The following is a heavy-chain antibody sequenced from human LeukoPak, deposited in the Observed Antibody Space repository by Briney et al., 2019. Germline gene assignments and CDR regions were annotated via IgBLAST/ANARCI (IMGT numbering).Heavy chain of an antibody. J-gene: IGHJ3*02. CDR3: ASHYDSSSFDAFDI. Sequence: KPSETLSLTCTVSGGSISSGGYYWSWIRQHPGKGLEWIGYIYYSGSTNYNPSLKSRVTMSVDTSTNQFSLKLSSVTAADTAVYYCASHYDSSSFDAFDIWGQGTMVTVSS. CDR1: GGSISSGGYY. D-gene: IGHD6-6*01. V-gene: IGHV4-61*08. CDR2: IYYSGST.